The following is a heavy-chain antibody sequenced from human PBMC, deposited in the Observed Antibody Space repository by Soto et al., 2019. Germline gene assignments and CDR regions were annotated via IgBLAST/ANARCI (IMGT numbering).Heavy chain of an antibody. CDR2: ISSSSSYI. CDR1: GFTFGDYI. V-gene: IGHV3-21*01. J-gene: IGHJ6*02. Sequence: GGSLRLSCAASGFTFGDYIMHWVRQAPGKGLEWVSSISSSSSYIYYADSVKGRFTISRDNAKNSLYLQMNSLRAEDTAVYYCARYDSSGYYWPYYYYGMDVWGQGTTVTVSS. D-gene: IGHD3-22*01. CDR3: ARYDSSGYYWPYYYYGMDV.